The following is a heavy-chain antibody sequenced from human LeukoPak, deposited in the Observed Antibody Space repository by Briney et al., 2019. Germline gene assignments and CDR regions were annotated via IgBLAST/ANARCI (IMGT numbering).Heavy chain of an antibody. V-gene: IGHV4-4*07. CDR1: GDSISSFY. Sequence: SETLSLTCTVSGDSISSFYWSWIRQPAGQGLEWIGHIYTSGTTNYNPSLKSRVTMSVDTSKNQFSLKLSSVTAADTAVYYCARRGGGGTYYDILTGYRTIPPDAFDIWGQGTMVTVSS. CDR2: IYTSGTT. J-gene: IGHJ3*02. CDR3: ARRGGGGTYYDILTGYRTIPPDAFDI. D-gene: IGHD3-9*01.